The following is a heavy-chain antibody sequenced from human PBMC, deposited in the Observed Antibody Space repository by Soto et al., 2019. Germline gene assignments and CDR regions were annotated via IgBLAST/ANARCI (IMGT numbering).Heavy chain of an antibody. V-gene: IGHV1-18*01. Sequence: ASVKVSCKTSGYTFNFCGITWVRQAPGQGLEWMGCISGFNGNTNYAADLQGRVTMTTDTSTSTAYMELRGLRSDDTAVYYCARIGVSSGHESPDFDSWGQGTLVTAPQ. CDR1: GYTFNFCG. CDR3: ARIGVSSGHESPDFDS. J-gene: IGHJ4*02. D-gene: IGHD3-16*01. CDR2: ISGFNGNT.